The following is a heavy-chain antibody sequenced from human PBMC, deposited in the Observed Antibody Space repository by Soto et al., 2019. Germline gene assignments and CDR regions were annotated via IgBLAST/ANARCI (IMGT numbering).Heavy chain of an antibody. D-gene: IGHD2-2*01. CDR2: IIPMFGIA. V-gene: IGHV1-69*08. CDR1: GDTFTRYT. Sequence: QVQLVQSGAEVKRPGSSVKVSCKGSGDTFTRYTVTWVRQAPGQGLEWMGRIIPMFGIASYEKKFQGRVTITADKSTNTAYMELSSLRSEDTAVYYCARDWGRSDVIPAAMSAMYVWCQATSGTVSS. CDR3: ARDWGRSDVIPAAMSAMYV. J-gene: IGHJ6*02.